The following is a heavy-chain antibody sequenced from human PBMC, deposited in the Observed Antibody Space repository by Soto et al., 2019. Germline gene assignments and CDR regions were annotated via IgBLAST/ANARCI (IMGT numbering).Heavy chain of an antibody. D-gene: IGHD7-27*01. CDR2: IDLDIGDT. Sequence: QVQMVQSGAEVKKPGASVKVSCKASGHTFTGHHMHWVRQAPGQGLEWMGLIDLDIGDTKYAHKFPGRLTSTSDTSITTAYMELRGLRSDDTAVYYCGLEPTGTGGFDYWGQGTLVTVS. J-gene: IGHJ4*02. CDR3: GLEPTGTGGFDY. CDR1: GHTFTGHH. V-gene: IGHV1-2*07.